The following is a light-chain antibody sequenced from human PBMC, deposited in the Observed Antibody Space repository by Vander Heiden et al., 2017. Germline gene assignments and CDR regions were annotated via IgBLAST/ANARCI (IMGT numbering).Light chain of an antibody. CDR1: SNDVGCYKL. CDR3: CSYAGSPWV. Sequence: SALTPPAPVSGSPGQSIAISCTGTSNDVGCYKLFSWYQQHPGKAPKLMVNEVRKRPSGVSNGFSGSKSGNTASLTISGLQDEDEADYYCCSYAGSPWVFGGGTKLTVL. CDR2: EVR. J-gene: IGLJ3*02. V-gene: IGLV2-23*02.